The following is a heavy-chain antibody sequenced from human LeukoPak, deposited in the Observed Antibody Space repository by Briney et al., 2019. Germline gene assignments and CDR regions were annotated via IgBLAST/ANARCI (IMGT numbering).Heavy chain of an antibody. J-gene: IGHJ5*02. CDR1: GYTLTGYY. CDR3: ARDLGIVVVVAATGWFDP. D-gene: IGHD2-15*01. V-gene: IGHV1-2*02. CDR2: INPNSGGT. Sequence: ASVKVSCKASGYTLTGYYMHWVRQAPGQRLEWMGWINPNSGGTNYAQKFQGRVTMTRDTSISTAYMELSRLRSDDTAVYYCARDLGIVVVVAATGWFDPWGQGTLVTVSS.